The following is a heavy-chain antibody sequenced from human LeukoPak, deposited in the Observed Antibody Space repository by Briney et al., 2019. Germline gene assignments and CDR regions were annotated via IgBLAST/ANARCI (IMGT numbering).Heavy chain of an antibody. CDR2: IYYSGST. Sequence: SQTLSLTCAVSGGSISSGGYSWGWIRQPPGKGLEWIGSIYYSGSTYYNPSLKSRVTISVDTSKNQFSLKLSSVTAADTAVYYCAGGVVPFYYGMDVWGQGTTVTVSS. J-gene: IGHJ6*02. CDR3: AGGVVPFYYGMDV. V-gene: IGHV4-30-2*03. D-gene: IGHD3-3*01. CDR1: GGSISSGGYS.